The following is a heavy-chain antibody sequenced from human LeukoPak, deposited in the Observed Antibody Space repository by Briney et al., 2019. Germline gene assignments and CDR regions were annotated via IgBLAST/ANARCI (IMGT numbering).Heavy chain of an antibody. CDR1: GYTFTGYY. Sequence: ASVKVSRKASGYTFTGYYMHWVRQAPGQGLEWMGRINPNSGGTNYAQKFQGRVTMTRDTSISTAYMELSRLRSDDTAVYYCARGKAVASRIFDYWGQGTLVTVSS. V-gene: IGHV1-2*06. CDR3: ARGKAVASRIFDY. D-gene: IGHD6-19*01. J-gene: IGHJ4*02. CDR2: INPNSGGT.